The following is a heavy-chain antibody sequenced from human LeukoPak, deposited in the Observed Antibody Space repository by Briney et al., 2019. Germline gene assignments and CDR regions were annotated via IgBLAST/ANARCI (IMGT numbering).Heavy chain of an antibody. V-gene: IGHV1-18*01. Sequence: ASVKVSCKAFGYTFFDIYGFSWVRQAPGQGLEWMGWISGDNSNTNYAQSFQGRLTLTTDTSTNTAYMELRSLRSDDTAVYYCVRDLSRGSGYFGTYWGQGTLVTVSS. CDR1: GYTFFDIYG. CDR3: VRDLSRGSGYFGTY. J-gene: IGHJ4*02. CDR2: ISGDNSNT. D-gene: IGHD3-22*01.